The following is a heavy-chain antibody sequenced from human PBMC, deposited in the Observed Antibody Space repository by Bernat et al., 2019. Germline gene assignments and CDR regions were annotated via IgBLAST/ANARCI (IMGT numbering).Heavy chain of an antibody. V-gene: IGHV3-23*01. Sequence: EVQLLESGGGLVQPGGSLRLSCAASGFTFSSYAMSWVRQAPGKGLEWVSAISGSGGSTYYADSVKGRFTISRDNSKNTLYLQMNSLRAEDTAVYYCAKAQLLWFGEGPKNYYYYGMDVWGQGTTVTVSS. CDR1: GFTFSSYA. D-gene: IGHD3-10*01. J-gene: IGHJ6*02. CDR3: AKAQLLWFGEGPKNYYYYGMDV. CDR2: ISGSGGST.